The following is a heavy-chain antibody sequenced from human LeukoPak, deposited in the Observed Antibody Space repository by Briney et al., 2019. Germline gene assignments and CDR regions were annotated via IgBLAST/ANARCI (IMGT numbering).Heavy chain of an antibody. Sequence: GGSLRLSCAASGFTFSDYYMTWIRRAPGKGLEWVSYISGGGTTTVYADSVQGRFTISRDNAKNSLYLQMNSLRAEDTAVYYCAREPRLLSSWGQGTLVTVSS. V-gene: IGHV3-11*04. D-gene: IGHD2-15*01. CDR1: GFTFSDYY. CDR2: ISGGGTTT. CDR3: AREPRLLSS. J-gene: IGHJ5*02.